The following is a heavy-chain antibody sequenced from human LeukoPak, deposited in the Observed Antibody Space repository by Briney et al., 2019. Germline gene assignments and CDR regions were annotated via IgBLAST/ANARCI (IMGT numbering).Heavy chain of an antibody. Sequence: GGSLRLSCAASGFSFSTYAMHWVRQAPGKGLEWVALIWHDASHTFYTDSVKGRFTISRDNSKNTLYLQMNSLRAEDTAVYYCAKDTNYDILDYWGQGTLVTVSS. CDR1: GFSFSTYA. CDR3: AKDTNYDILDY. V-gene: IGHV3-30*02. CDR2: IWHDASHT. J-gene: IGHJ4*02. D-gene: IGHD3-9*01.